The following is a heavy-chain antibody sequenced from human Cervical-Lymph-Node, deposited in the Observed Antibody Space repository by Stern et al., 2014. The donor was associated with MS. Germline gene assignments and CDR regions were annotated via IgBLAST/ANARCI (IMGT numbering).Heavy chain of an antibody. CDR1: GFTVSNTY. Sequence: EDKLVESGGALVQPGGSLRLSCAASGFTVSNTYMNWVRQAPGRGLEWGSVIYSGGATYYADSVRGRFTLSRDNSKNTLFLQMNSLRPEDTAVYYCARFRTSSYYDNSGYFDYWGQGTLVTVSS. V-gene: IGHV3-66*02. CDR2: IYSGGAT. J-gene: IGHJ4*02. CDR3: ARFRTSSYYDNSGYFDY. D-gene: IGHD3-22*01.